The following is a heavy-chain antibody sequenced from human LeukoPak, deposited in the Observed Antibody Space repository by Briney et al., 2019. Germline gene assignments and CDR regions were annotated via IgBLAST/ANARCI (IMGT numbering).Heavy chain of an antibody. D-gene: IGHD2-15*01. CDR3: ARVGYCSGGSRRPYYYYMDV. Sequence: PSETLSLTCTVSGGSISSYYWSWIRQPPGKGLEWIGYIYYSGSTNYNPSLKSRVTISVDTSKNQSSLKLSSVTAADTAVYYCARVGYCSGGSRRPYYYYMDVWGKGTTVTVSS. J-gene: IGHJ6*03. CDR2: IYYSGST. V-gene: IGHV4-59*01. CDR1: GGSISSYY.